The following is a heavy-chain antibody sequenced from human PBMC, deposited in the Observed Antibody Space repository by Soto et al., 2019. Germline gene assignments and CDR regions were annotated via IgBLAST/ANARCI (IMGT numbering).Heavy chain of an antibody. D-gene: IGHD1-26*01. CDR1: GYTFTVYY. J-gene: IGHJ4*02. Sequence: VASVKVSCKASGYTFTVYYMHWVRQAPRQGLEWMGWINPKSGGTMYPQKFQGRVTMTWDTSISTAYMALTRLRSDDTAVYYCARDMEKGGGSAGFDYWGQGTLVTVSS. CDR3: ARDMEKGGGSAGFDY. V-gene: IGHV1-2*02. CDR2: INPKSGGT.